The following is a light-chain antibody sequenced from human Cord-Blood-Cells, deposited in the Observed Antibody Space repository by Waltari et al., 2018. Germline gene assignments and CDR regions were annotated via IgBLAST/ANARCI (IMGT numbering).Light chain of an antibody. CDR3: QQRSNWPPT. Sequence: EIVFTQSPATLSLSPGERATLSRRASQSVSSYLAWYQQKPGQAPRLLIYDASNRATGIPARFSGSGSGTDFTLTISSLEPEDFAVYYCQQRSNWPPTFGPGTKVDIK. CDR2: DAS. J-gene: IGKJ3*01. V-gene: IGKV3-11*01. CDR1: QSVSSY.